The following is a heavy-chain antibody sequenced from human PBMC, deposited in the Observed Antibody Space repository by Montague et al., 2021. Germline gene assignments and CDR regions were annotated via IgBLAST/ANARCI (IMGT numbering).Heavy chain of an antibody. CDR1: GGSISAYY. D-gene: IGHD6-13*01. J-gene: IGHJ3*02. CDR2: IYYIGST. V-gene: IGHV4-59*08. CDR3: ARHGVSSWYRELDGFDI. Sequence: SETLSLTCTVSGGSISAYYWSWIQQPPGKGLEWIGYIYYIGSTNYNPSLKSRVTVSVDTSKNQFSLKLSSATAADTAVYYCARHGVSSWYRELDGFDIWGQGTMVIVSS.